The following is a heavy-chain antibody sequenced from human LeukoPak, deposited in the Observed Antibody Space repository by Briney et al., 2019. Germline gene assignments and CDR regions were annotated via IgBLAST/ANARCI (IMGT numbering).Heavy chain of an antibody. CDR3: ARAVVPAANSAFDI. D-gene: IGHD2-2*01. Sequence: PSETLSLTCAVSGGSISSGGYSWSWIRQPPGKGLEWIGYIYHSGSTYYNPSLKSRVTISVDTSKNQFSLKLSSVTAADTAVYYCARAVVPAANSAFDIWGQGTMVTVSS. CDR2: IYHSGST. V-gene: IGHV4-30-2*05. CDR1: GGSISSGGYS. J-gene: IGHJ3*02.